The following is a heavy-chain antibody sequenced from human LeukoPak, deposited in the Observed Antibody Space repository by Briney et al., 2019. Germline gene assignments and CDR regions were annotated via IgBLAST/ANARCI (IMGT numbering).Heavy chain of an antibody. J-gene: IGHJ4*02. CDR2: ISGSGGST. Sequence: PGGSLRLSCAAPGFTFSSYAMSWVRQAPGKGLEWVSAISGSGGSTYYADSVKGRFTISRGNSKNTLYLQMNSLRAEDTAVYYCAKGTTYYYDSSGEWGQGTLVTVSS. CDR1: GFTFSSYA. D-gene: IGHD3-22*01. CDR3: AKGTTYYYDSSGE. V-gene: IGHV3-23*01.